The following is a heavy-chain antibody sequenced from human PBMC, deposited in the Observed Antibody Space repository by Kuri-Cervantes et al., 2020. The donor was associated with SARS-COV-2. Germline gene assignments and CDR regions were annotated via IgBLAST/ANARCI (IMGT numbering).Heavy chain of an antibody. D-gene: IGHD2-2*01. CDR1: GYSISSGYY. V-gene: IGHV4-38-2*01. CDR3: SRSRVPAAAAL. J-gene: IGHJ3*01. Sequence: ESLKISCAVSGYSISSGYYWDWIRQSPGKGPEWIGSIFHSGTTYYNPSLRSRVYISLDTSKNQFFLNVTSVTAADTAVYYCSRSRVPAAAALWGQGTMVTVSS. CDR2: IFHSGTT.